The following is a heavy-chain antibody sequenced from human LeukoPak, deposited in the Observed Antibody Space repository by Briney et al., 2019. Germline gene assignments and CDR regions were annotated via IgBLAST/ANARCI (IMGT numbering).Heavy chain of an antibody. CDR2: ISWNSGHI. CDR3: AKERSGYYGDAFDI. V-gene: IGHV3-9*03. Sequence: GRSLRLSCAASGFTFDDYAMHWVRQAPGKGLEWVSSISWNSGHIGYADSVKGRFTISRDNAKNSLYLQMNTLRTEDMAFYYCAKERSGYYGDAFDIWGLGTMVTVSS. J-gene: IGHJ3*02. CDR1: GFTFDDYA. D-gene: IGHD5-12*01.